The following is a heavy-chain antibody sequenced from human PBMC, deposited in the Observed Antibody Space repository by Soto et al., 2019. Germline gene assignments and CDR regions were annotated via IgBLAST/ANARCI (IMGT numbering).Heavy chain of an antibody. V-gene: IGHV4-31*03. Sequence: SETLSLTCTVSGGSISSGGYYWSWIRQHPGKGLEWIGYIYYSGSTYYNPSLKSRVTISVDTSKNQFSLKLSSVTAADTAVYYCARGEIVVVTANHNWFDPWGQGTLVTVSS. D-gene: IGHD2-21*02. J-gene: IGHJ5*02. CDR3: ARGEIVVVTANHNWFDP. CDR2: IYYSGST. CDR1: GGSISSGGYY.